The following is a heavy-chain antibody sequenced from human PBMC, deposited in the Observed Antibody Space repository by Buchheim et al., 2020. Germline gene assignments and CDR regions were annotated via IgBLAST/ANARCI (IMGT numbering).Heavy chain of an antibody. J-gene: IGHJ6*02. CDR3: ARDVVATMGEGDYYYYGMDV. D-gene: IGHD5-12*01. V-gene: IGHV4-30-4*01. Sequence: QVQLQESGPGLVKPSQTLSLTCTVSGGSISSGDYYWSWIRQPPGKGLEWIGYIYYSGSTYYNPSLKSRVTISVDKSKNKFSLKLSSVTAADTAVYYCARDVVATMGEGDYYYYGMDVWGQGTT. CDR2: IYYSGST. CDR1: GGSISSGDYY.